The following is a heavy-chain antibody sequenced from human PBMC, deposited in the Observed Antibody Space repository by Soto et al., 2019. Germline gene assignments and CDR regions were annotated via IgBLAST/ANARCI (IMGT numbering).Heavy chain of an antibody. CDR1: GYSISSGYS. CDR2: IYHSGST. V-gene: IGHV4-38-2*01. J-gene: IGHJ6*02. D-gene: IGHD4-17*01. Sequence: SETLSLTCAVSGYSISSGYSWGWIRQPPGKGLEWIGSIYHSGSTYYNPSLKSRVTISVDTSKNQFSLKLSSVTAADTAVYYCATTETRPLGYYYYGMDVWGQGTTVTVSS. CDR3: ATTETRPLGYYYYGMDV.